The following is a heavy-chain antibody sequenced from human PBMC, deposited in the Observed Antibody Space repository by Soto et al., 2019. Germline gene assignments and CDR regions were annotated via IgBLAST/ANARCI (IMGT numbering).Heavy chain of an antibody. CDR2: ISYDGSNK. D-gene: IGHD3-22*01. CDR3: AKDRSFYYYDSSGYPNY. V-gene: IGHV3-30*18. Sequence: GGSLRLSCAASGFTFSSYDMHWVRQAPGKGLEWVAVISYDGSNKYYADSVKGRFTISRDNSKNTLYLQMNSLRAEDTAVYYCAKDRSFYYYDSSGYPNYWGQGTLVTVPS. CDR1: GFTFSSYD. J-gene: IGHJ4*02.